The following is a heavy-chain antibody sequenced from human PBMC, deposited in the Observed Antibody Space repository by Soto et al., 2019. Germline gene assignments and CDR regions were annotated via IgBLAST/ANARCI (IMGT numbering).Heavy chain of an antibody. CDR3: AKPLGEYSSSWAS. Sequence: EVQLLESGGGLVQPGGSLRLSCAASGFTFSSYAMSWVRQAPGKGLEWVSAISGSGGSTYYADAVKGRFTISRDNSKNTLYLQMNSLRAEDTAVYYCAKPLGEYSSSWASWGQGTLVTVSS. CDR1: GFTFSSYA. CDR2: ISGSGGST. J-gene: IGHJ4*02. D-gene: IGHD6-13*01. V-gene: IGHV3-23*01.